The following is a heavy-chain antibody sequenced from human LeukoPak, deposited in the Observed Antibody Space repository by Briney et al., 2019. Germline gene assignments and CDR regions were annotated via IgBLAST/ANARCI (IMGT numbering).Heavy chain of an antibody. Sequence: SETLSLTCTVSGVSISSYYWTWIRQPAGKGLEWVGRIYSSGSTIYNPSLESRVTMSVDTSKNQFSLKLSCVTAAETAVYYCASGGPSGAFDIWGQGTMVTVSS. CDR2: IYSSGST. J-gene: IGHJ3*02. D-gene: IGHD1-26*01. V-gene: IGHV4-4*07. CDR1: GVSISSYY. CDR3: ASGGPSGAFDI.